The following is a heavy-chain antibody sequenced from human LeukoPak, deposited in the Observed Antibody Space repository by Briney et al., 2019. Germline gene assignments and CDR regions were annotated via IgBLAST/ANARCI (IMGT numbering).Heavy chain of an antibody. CDR1: GFTFSSYA. CDR3: ARGGDCSSTSCYPYHWFDP. CDR2: ISSSSSTI. Sequence: GGSLRLSCAASGFTFSSYAMSWVRQAPGKGLEWVSYISSSSSTIYYADSVKGRFTISRDNAKNSLYLQMNSLRAEDTAVYYCARGGDCSSTSCYPYHWFDPWGQGTLVTASS. J-gene: IGHJ5*02. V-gene: IGHV3-48*01. D-gene: IGHD2-2*01.